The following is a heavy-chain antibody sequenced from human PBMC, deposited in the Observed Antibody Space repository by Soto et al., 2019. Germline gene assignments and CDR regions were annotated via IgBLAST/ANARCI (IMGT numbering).Heavy chain of an antibody. Sequence: QVQLVQSGAEVKKPGSSVKVSCKASGGTFSSYAISWVRQAPGQGLEWMGGIIPIFGTANYAQKFQGRVTITADEPTSTAYMELSSLRSEDTAVYYCARKRSSGWYGEDAFDIWGQGTMVTVSS. V-gene: IGHV1-69*12. CDR2: IIPIFGTA. D-gene: IGHD6-19*01. CDR1: GGTFSSYA. J-gene: IGHJ3*02. CDR3: ARKRSSGWYGEDAFDI.